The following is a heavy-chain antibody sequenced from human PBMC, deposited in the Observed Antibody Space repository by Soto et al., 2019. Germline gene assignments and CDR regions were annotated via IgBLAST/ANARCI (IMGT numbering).Heavy chain of an antibody. V-gene: IGHV3-23*01. CDR2: VSGSSYTT. D-gene: IGHD1-7*01. CDR3: AKAWNYYIELDY. Sequence: EVQLLESGGCLVQPGGSLRLSCVGSGFAFSSFTMTWVRQAPGKGLEWVSAVSGSSYTTLYADSVKGRFTISRDDSKDTVYLQMNNLRVEDTAIYYCAKAWNYYIELDYWGQGTLVTVSS. CDR1: GFAFSSFT. J-gene: IGHJ4*02.